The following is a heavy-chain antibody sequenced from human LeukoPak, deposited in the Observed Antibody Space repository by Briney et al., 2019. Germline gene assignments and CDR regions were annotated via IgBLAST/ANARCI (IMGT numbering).Heavy chain of an antibody. V-gene: IGHV3-74*01. D-gene: IGHD3-22*01. CDR1: GFNFRDYW. J-gene: IGHJ4*02. Sequence: GGSLRLSCAASGFNFRDYWMQWVRQAPGKGLVWVSRIDSVDTGSYADSVKGRFTISRDNSKNTLYLQMNSLRAEDTAVYYCAKGQYYDSSGYYGEVGYWGQGPLATVSS. CDR3: AKGQYYDSSGYYGEVGY. CDR2: IDSVDTG.